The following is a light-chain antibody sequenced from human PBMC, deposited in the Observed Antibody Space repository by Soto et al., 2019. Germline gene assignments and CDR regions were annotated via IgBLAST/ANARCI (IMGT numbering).Light chain of an antibody. CDR1: SSDVGGYNY. Sequence: QSALTQPASVSGYPGQSITISCTGRSSDVGGYNYVSWYQQHPGKATKLMIYEVSNRPSGVSNRFSGSKSGNTASLTISGLQADDEADYYCSSYTRTTLVGFCGVTKLTVL. J-gene: IGLJ2*01. CDR2: EVS. V-gene: IGLV2-14*01. CDR3: SSYTRTTLVG.